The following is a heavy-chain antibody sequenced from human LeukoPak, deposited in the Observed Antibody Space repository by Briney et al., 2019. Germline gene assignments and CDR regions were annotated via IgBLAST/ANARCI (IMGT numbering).Heavy chain of an antibody. CDR1: GFTFTDFW. D-gene: IGHD5-18*01. V-gene: IGHV3-7*05. J-gene: IGHJ4*02. Sequence: PGGSLRLSCAASGFTFTDFWMNWVRQAPGKGLEWVANINQGGSTKYYVDSVKGRFTISRDNARNSLYLQMDSLRAEDTAVYFCSGRDTAAGERAYSGQGTLGTVSS. CDR2: INQGGSTK. CDR3: SGRDTAAGERAY.